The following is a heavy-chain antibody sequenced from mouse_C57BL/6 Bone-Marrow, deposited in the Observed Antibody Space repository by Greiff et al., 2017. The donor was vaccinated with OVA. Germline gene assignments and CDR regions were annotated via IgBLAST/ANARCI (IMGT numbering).Heavy chain of an antibody. V-gene: IGHV5-4*01. CDR3: ARDGGNYVAWFAY. CDR2: ISDGGSYT. D-gene: IGHD1-1*02. J-gene: IGHJ3*01. CDR1: GFTFSSYA. Sequence: EVQVVESGGGLVKPGGSLKLSCAASGFTFSSYAMSWVRQTPEKRLEWVATISDGGSYTYYPDNVKGRFTISRDNAKNNLYLQMSHLKSEDTAMYYCARDGGNYVAWFAYWGKGTLVTVSA.